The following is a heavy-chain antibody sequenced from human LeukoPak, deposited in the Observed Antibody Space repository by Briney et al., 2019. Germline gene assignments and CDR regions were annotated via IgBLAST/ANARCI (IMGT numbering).Heavy chain of an antibody. CDR3: AKATLGSCGGVRCYPFDY. CDR2: ITADGANT. D-gene: IGHD2-15*01. CDR1: GFTFTTYA. J-gene: IGHJ4*02. Sequence: GGSLRLSCAASGFTFTTYAMNWVRQVPGKGLEWVSSITADGANTYLADSVRGRFTISRDNSKNTVYLQMNSLRAEDRAVYYCAKATLGSCGGVRCYPFDYWGQGTLVTVSS. V-gene: IGHV3-23*01.